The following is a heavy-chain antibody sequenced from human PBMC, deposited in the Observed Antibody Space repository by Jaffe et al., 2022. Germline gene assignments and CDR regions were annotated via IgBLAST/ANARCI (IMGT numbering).Heavy chain of an antibody. J-gene: IGHJ3*02. Sequence: EVQLVESGGGLIQPGGSLRLSCAASGFTFSSYIMNWVRQAPGKGLEWVSYVSSSSSAIYYADSVKGRFTISRDNAKNSLYLQMNSLRAEDTAVYYCARDRPGGAFDIWGQGTMVSVSS. CDR3: ARDRPGGAFDI. CDR2: VSSSSSAI. CDR1: GFTFSSYI. D-gene: IGHD6-6*01. V-gene: IGHV3-48*01.